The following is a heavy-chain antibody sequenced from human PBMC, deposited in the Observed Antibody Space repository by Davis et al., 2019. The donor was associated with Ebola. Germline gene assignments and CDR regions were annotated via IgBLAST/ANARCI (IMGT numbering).Heavy chain of an antibody. V-gene: IGHV1-46*01. CDR3: ARALDRLLDFDY. Sequence: AASVKVSCKASGYIFTNHWMHWVRQAPGQGLEWMGIIAPSGDFTRFAPKFQGRTTLTTDTSTNTVYMELTSLKSEDTAVYYCARALDRLLDFDYWGQGTLVTVSS. J-gene: IGHJ4*02. CDR1: GYIFTNHW. CDR2: IAPSGDFT. D-gene: IGHD3-3*01.